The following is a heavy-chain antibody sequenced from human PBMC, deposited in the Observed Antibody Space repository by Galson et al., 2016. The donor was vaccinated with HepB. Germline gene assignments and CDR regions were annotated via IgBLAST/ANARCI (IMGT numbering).Heavy chain of an antibody. CDR2: IIPIFGTP. CDR3: ATTPLLRDSDWLSPSNYGLDV. D-gene: IGHD3-9*01. CDR1: GGTFSSYT. V-gene: IGHV1-69*06. Sequence: SVKVSCKASGGTFSSYTISWVRQAPGQGLEWMGRIIPIFGTPNYAQKFQGRVTITADKSTSTAYMELSSLRSEDTAVYYCATTPLLRDSDWLSPSNYGLDVWGQGTTVTVSS. J-gene: IGHJ6*02.